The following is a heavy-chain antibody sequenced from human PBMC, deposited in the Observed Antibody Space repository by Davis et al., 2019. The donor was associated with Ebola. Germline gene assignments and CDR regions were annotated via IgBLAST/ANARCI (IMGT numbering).Heavy chain of an antibody. CDR3: AKEQIAAAGYYYYYGMDV. CDR2: LLYDGSKE. D-gene: IGHD6-13*01. Sequence: GESLKISCAASGFTFSTYSMSWVRQAPGKGLEWVAGLLYDGSKEFYADSVKGRFTISRDNSKNTLYLQMNSLRAEDTAVYYCAKEQIAAAGYYYYYGMDVWGKGTTVTVSS. V-gene: IGHV3-30*18. CDR1: GFTFSTYS. J-gene: IGHJ6*04.